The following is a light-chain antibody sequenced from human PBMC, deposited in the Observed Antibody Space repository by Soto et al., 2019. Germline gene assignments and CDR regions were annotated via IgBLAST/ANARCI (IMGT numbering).Light chain of an antibody. CDR2: WAS. CDR1: QSVLYSSNNKNY. J-gene: IGKJ1*01. V-gene: IGKV4-1*01. Sequence: DIVMTQSPDSLAVSLGERATINCKSSQSVLYSSNNKNYLAWYQQKPAQPPKLLIYWASTRESGVPDRFSGSGSGTDFTLTISSLQAEDVAVYYCQQYYSTPRLTFGQGTKVEIK. CDR3: QQYYSTPRLT.